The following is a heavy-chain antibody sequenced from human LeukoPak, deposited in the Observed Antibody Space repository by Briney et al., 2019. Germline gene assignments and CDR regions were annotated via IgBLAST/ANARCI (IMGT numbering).Heavy chain of an antibody. D-gene: IGHD2-15*01. CDR3: ARDGGRYCSGGSCYPAWALDY. Sequence: GGSLRLSCAASGFTVSSNDMSWVRQAPGKGLEWVSLIYSGGTTYYADSVKGRFTISRDNSKNTLYLQMNSLRAEDTAVYYCARDGGRYCSGGSCYPAWALDYWGQGTLVTVSS. CDR1: GFTVSSND. V-gene: IGHV3-66*01. J-gene: IGHJ4*02. CDR2: IYSGGTT.